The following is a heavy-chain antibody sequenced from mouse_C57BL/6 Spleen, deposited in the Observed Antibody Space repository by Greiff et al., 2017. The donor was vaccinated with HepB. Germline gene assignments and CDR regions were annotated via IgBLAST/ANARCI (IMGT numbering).Heavy chain of an antibody. CDR3: ARYPGFDY. CDR2: IYPGDGDT. CDR1: GYAFSSSW. V-gene: IGHV1-82*01. Sequence: VKLQQSGPELVKPGASVKISCKASGYAFSSSWMNWVKQRPGKGLEWIGRIYPGDGDTNYNGKFKGKATLTADKSSSTAYMQLSSLTSEDSAVYFCARYPGFDYWGQGTTLTVSS. J-gene: IGHJ2*01.